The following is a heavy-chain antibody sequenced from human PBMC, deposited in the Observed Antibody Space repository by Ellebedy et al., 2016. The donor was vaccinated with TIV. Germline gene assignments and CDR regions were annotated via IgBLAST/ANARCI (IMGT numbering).Heavy chain of an antibody. V-gene: IGHV4-39*01. Sequence: MPSETLSLTCTVSGASIRNRNYYWGWIRQPPGKGLQWVGNVYFSGSTYDNPSLKGRVAISMDSTLNKFSLRLRSVTAADTAVYFCARLPKGMELWLSPNFLDSWGQGISVSVSS. CDR2: VYFSGST. D-gene: IGHD1-7*01. CDR3: ARLPKGMELWLSPNFLDS. J-gene: IGHJ4*02. CDR1: GASIRNRNYY.